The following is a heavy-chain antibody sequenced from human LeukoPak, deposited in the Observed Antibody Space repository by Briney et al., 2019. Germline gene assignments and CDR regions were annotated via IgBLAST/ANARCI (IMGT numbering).Heavy chain of an antibody. CDR1: GGSISSSSYY. D-gene: IGHD5-12*01. CDR2: IYASGST. Sequence: SETLSLTCTVSGGSISSSSYYWSWVRQPAGEGLEWIVCIYASGSTNYNPSLKSRVTISVYTSKNLLSLKLIAVTAADTAVYYCAAAPAGSVDWQSPPDTWGPGNLVTVSS. V-gene: IGHV4-61*02. J-gene: IGHJ5*02. CDR3: AAAPAGSVDWQSPPDT.